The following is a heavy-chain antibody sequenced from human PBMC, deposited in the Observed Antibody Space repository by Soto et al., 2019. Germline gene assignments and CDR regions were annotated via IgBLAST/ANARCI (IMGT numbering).Heavy chain of an antibody. Sequence: GASVKVSCKASGGTFSSYAISWVRQAPGQGLEWMGGIIPIFGTANYAQKFQGRVTITADESTSTAYMELSSLRSEDTAVYYCALIFYYDSSGSYYFDYWGQGTLVTVSS. CDR2: IIPIFGTA. D-gene: IGHD3-22*01. CDR1: GGTFSSYA. J-gene: IGHJ4*02. V-gene: IGHV1-69*13. CDR3: ALIFYYDSSGSYYFDY.